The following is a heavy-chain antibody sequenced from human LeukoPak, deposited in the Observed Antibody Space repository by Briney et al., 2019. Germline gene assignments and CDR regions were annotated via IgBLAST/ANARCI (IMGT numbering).Heavy chain of an antibody. Sequence: GESLKISCKGSGYSFTTYWIGWVGRMPGKGLEWLGIIYPGDSDNRYSPSFPRQLPLQADRSISNAALQWSSLKASDTAMYYCARRRGQQNRFSDAFDIWGQGTMVTVSS. J-gene: IGHJ3*02. V-gene: IGHV5-51*01. D-gene: IGHD1-14*01. CDR2: IYPGDSDN. CDR1: GYSFTTYW. CDR3: ARRRGQQNRFSDAFDI.